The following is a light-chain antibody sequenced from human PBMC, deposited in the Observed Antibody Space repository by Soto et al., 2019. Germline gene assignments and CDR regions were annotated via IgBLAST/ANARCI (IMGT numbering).Light chain of an antibody. Sequence: IVWTQYPCPMSLFKGARATLSCTSRQRVTNYQLDWFRQKPGQAPRLLIWGASNRATGIPDRFSGSGSGTDFALTISGLEPEDFVVFYCYQNGSSPPTFGQGTQVEI. CDR1: QRVTNYQ. J-gene: IGKJ1*01. CDR2: GAS. CDR3: YQNGSSPPT. V-gene: IGKV3-20*01.